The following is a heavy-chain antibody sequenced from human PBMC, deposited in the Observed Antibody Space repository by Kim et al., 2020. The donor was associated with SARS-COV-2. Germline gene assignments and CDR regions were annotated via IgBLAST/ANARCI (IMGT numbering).Heavy chain of an antibody. CDR1: GGSFSGYY. Sequence: SETLSLTCAVYGGSFSGYYWSWIRQPPGKGLEWIGEINHSGSTNYNPSLKSRVTISVDTSKNQFSLKLSSVTAADTAVYYCARGGRRCVVRPTFYYFAY. J-gene: IGHJ4*01. CDR2: INHSGST. CDR3: ARGGRRCVVRPTFYYFAY. D-gene: IGHD2-21*01. V-gene: IGHV4-34*01.